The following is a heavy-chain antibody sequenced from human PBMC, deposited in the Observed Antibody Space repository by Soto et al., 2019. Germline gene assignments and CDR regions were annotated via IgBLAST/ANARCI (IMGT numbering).Heavy chain of an antibody. J-gene: IGHJ4*02. D-gene: IGHD3-3*01. V-gene: IGHV4-59*13. CDR3: ARGPNYDFWSGYFRG. Sequence: SETLSLTCAVSGGSISSYYWSWIRQPPGKGLEWIGYAYYTGTTSHNPSLKSRVTISVDKSRNQFSLKLSSVTAADTAVYYCARGPNYDFWSGYFRGWGQGTLVTVSS. CDR1: GGSISSYY. CDR2: AYYTGTT.